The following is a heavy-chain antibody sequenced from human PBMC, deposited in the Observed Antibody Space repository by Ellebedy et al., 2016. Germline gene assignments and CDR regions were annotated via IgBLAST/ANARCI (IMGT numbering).Heavy chain of an antibody. CDR1: GFTFSSYA. D-gene: IGHD5-18*01. Sequence: GESLKISCAASGFTFSSYAMSWVRQAPGKGLEWVSAISGSGGSTYYADSVKGRFTISRDNSKNTLYLQMNSLRAEDTAVYYCARETSPWIQLWLLDYWGQGTLVTVSS. CDR2: ISGSGGST. V-gene: IGHV3-23*01. J-gene: IGHJ4*02. CDR3: ARETSPWIQLWLLDY.